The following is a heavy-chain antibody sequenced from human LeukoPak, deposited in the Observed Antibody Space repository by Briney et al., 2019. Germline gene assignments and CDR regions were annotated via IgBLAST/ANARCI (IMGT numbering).Heavy chain of an antibody. D-gene: IGHD3-22*01. CDR1: GGSFSGYY. V-gene: IGHV4-34*01. Sequence: SETLSLTCAVYGGSFSGYYWSWIRQPPGKGLEWIGEINHSGSTNYNPSLKSRVTISVDTSKNQFSLKLSSVTAADTAVYYCARVGEYYYDSSGYPPISYYFDYWGQGTLVTVSS. J-gene: IGHJ4*02. CDR2: INHSGST. CDR3: ARVGEYYYDSSGYPPISYYFDY.